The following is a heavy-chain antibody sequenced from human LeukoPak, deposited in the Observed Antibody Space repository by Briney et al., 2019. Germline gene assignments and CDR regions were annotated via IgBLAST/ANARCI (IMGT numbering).Heavy chain of an antibody. V-gene: IGHV1-2*04. CDR2: INPNSGGT. Sequence: GASVKVSCKASGYTFTGYYMHWVRQAPGQGLEWMGWINPNSGGTNYAQEFQGWVTMTRDTSISTAYMELSRLRSDDTAVYYCARVRASSWTYFDYWGQGTLVTVSS. CDR1: GYTFTGYY. CDR3: ARVRASSWTYFDY. J-gene: IGHJ4*02. D-gene: IGHD6-13*01.